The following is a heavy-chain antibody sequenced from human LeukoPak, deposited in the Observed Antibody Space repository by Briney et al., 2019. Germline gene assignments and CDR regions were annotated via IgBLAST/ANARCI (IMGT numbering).Heavy chain of an antibody. CDR1: GLTFSNYA. CDR2: ISGSGGST. Sequence: PGGSLRLSCAASGLTFSNYAVNWVRQAPGKGLEWVSVISGSGGSTYYADSVKDRFTISRDNSKNTLYLQMNSLRAEDTAVYYCAKRDNRGWYYFDSWGQGTLVTVSS. CDR3: AKRDNRGWYYFDS. V-gene: IGHV3-23*01. D-gene: IGHD6-19*01. J-gene: IGHJ4*02.